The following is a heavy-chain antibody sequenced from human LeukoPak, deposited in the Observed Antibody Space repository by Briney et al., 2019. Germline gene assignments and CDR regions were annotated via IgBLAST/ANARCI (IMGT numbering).Heavy chain of an antibody. CDR3: ATRSVSSGVRGYDILTGYYKTDPSVNYFDY. Sequence: VASVKVSCKASGYTFTSYYMHWVRQAPGQGLEWMGIINPSGGSTSYAQKFQGRVTMTGDTSTSTAYMELSSLRSEDTAVYYCATRSVSSGVRGYDILTGYYKTDPSVNYFDYWGQGTLVTVSS. D-gene: IGHD3-9*01. J-gene: IGHJ4*02. CDR1: GYTFTSYY. V-gene: IGHV1-46*01. CDR2: INPSGGST.